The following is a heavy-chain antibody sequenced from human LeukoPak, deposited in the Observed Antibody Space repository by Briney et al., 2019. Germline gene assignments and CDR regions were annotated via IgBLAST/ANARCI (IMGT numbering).Heavy chain of an antibody. J-gene: IGHJ3*02. V-gene: IGHV4-30-2*01. CDR2: IYHSGST. D-gene: IGHD2-21*02. CDR1: GGSISSGGYS. CDR3: ARLEVTAGAFDI. Sequence: SETLSLTCAVSGGSISSGGYSWSWIRQPPGKGLEWIGYIYHSGSTYYNPSLKSRVTISVDRSKNQFPLKLSSVTAADTAVYYCARLEVTAGAFDIWGQGTMVTVFS.